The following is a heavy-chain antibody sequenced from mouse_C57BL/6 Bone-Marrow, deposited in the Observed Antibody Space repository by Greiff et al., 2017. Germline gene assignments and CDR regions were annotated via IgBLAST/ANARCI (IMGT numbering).Heavy chain of an antibody. V-gene: IGHV1-19*01. CDR3: AGIYYDYAFAY. CDR2: INPYNGGT. Sequence: EVLLQQSGPVLVKPGASVKMSCKASGYTFTDYYMNWVKQSHGKSLEWIGVINPYNGGTSYNQKFKGKATLTVDKSSSTAYMELNSLTSEDSAVYYCAGIYYDYAFAYWGQGTLVTVSA. D-gene: IGHD2-4*01. J-gene: IGHJ3*01. CDR1: GYTFTDYY.